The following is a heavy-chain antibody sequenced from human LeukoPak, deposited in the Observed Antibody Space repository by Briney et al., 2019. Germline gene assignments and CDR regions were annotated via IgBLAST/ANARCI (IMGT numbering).Heavy chain of an antibody. Sequence: GGSLRLSCAASGFTFSSYWMSWVRQAPGKGLEWVANIKQVGSEKYYVDSVKGRCTISRDNAKNSLYLQMNSLRAEDTAVYYCARGTYYYDSSVGYWGQGTLVTVSS. CDR3: ARGTYYYDSSVGY. CDR1: GFTFSSYW. D-gene: IGHD3-22*01. CDR2: IKQVGSEK. J-gene: IGHJ4*02. V-gene: IGHV3-7*01.